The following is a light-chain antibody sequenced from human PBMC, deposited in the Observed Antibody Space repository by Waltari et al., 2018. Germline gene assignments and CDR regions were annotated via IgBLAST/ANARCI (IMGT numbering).Light chain of an antibody. CDR1: SEHSAYA. J-gene: IGLJ2*01. CDR3: QTWDTDIVV. Sequence: QLAVTQSPSASASLGASVKLTCTLSSEHSAYAIAWHQQQPENRPRFLMKIDGGGRHPKGCGFPDLFSGSSSGAERYLSISSLQYEDEADYYCQTWDTDIVVFGGGTKLTVL. CDR2: IDGGGRH. V-gene: IGLV4-69*01.